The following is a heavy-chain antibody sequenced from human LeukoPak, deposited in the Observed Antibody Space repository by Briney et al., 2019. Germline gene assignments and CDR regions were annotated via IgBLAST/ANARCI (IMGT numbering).Heavy chain of an antibody. CDR1: GGSISSSNW. CDR2: IYHSGST. V-gene: IGHV4-4*02. D-gene: IGHD2-15*01. J-gene: IGHJ4*02. Sequence: SETLSLTCAVSGGSISSSNWWSWVRQPPGKGLEWIGEIYHSGSTDYNPSLKSRVTISVDKSKNQFSLKLSSVTAADTAVYYCARQKRSSGALDYWGQGTLVTVSS. CDR3: ARQKRSSGALDY.